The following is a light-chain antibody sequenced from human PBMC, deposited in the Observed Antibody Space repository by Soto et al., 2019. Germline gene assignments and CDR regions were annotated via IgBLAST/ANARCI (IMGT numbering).Light chain of an antibody. J-gene: IGKJ1*01. CDR2: GAS. Sequence: EIVMTQSPATLSVSPGERATLSCRASQSVSSNLAWYQQKPGQAPRLLIYGASTRATGIPARFSGSGSGTEFTLTISSLQSEDFAVYYCQQYYSWPLAFGQGTKVEIK. CDR1: QSVSSN. CDR3: QQYYSWPLA. V-gene: IGKV3-15*01.